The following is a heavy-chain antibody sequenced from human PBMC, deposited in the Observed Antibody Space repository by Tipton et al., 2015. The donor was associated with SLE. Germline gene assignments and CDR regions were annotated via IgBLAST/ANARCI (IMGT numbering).Heavy chain of an antibody. Sequence: TLSLTCAVSGYSISSGYYWGWIRQPPGKGLEWIGSIYHSASTYYNPSLKSRVTMSLDTSKNQFSLMLSSVTAADTAVYYCARDGSLEYYYDSNFDYWGQGTLVTVSS. V-gene: IGHV4-38-2*02. CDR3: ARDGSLEYYYDSNFDY. CDR2: IYHSAST. D-gene: IGHD3-22*01. CDR1: GYSISSGYY. J-gene: IGHJ4*02.